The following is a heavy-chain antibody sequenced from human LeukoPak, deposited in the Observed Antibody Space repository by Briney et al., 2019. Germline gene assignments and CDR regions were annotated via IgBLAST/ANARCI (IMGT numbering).Heavy chain of an antibody. J-gene: IGHJ5*02. D-gene: IGHD1-1*01. CDR1: GFTVSSNY. V-gene: IGHV3-53*01. Sequence: GGSLRLSCAASGFTVSSNYMSWVRQAPGKGLEWVSVIYSGGSTYYADSVKGRFTISRDNSKNTLYLQMNSLRAEDTAVYYCARGYDSTNWFDPWGQGTLVTVPS. CDR2: IYSGGST. CDR3: ARGYDSTNWFDP.